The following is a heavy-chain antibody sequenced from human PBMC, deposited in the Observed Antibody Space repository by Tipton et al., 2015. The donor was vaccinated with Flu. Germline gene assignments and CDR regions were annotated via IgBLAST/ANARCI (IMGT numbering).Heavy chain of an antibody. CDR3: ARSLYSSNWYGSVWLDP. D-gene: IGHD6-13*01. Sequence: TLSLTCTVSGGSIGKYYWSWIRQPPGKGLEWIGYIYYTGRTHYNPSLESRVTVSLDTPKNQFSLKLTSVTAADTAVYFCARSLYSSNWYGSVWLDPWGQGTLVTVSS. J-gene: IGHJ5*02. V-gene: IGHV4-59*01. CDR1: GGSIGKYY. CDR2: IYYTGRT.